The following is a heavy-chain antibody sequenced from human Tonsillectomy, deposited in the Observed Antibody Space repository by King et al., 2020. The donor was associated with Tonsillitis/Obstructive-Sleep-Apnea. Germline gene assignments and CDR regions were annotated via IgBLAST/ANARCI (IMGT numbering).Heavy chain of an antibody. Sequence: VQLVESGGVLVQPGGSLRLSCAASGFTFSNYAMSWVRQAPGKGLEWVSTISGSGGSTYYADSLKGRFTISRDTSENTLYLQMNSLRAEDTAVYYCAKDLGYGSGTPNFYYYVYYMDVWGKGTTVAVSS. D-gene: IGHD3-10*01. J-gene: IGHJ6*03. CDR2: ISGSGGST. CDR3: AKDLGYGSGTPNFYYYVYYMDV. V-gene: IGHV3-23*04. CDR1: GFTFSNYA.